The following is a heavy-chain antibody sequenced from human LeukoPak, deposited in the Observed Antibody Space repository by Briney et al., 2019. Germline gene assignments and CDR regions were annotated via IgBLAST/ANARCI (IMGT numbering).Heavy chain of an antibody. D-gene: IGHD2-15*01. CDR3: ARGYNGGSFNWFDP. Sequence: SETLSLTCAVYGGSFSGYYWSWIRQPPGKGLGWIGEINHSGSTNYNPSLKSRVTISVDTSKNQFSLKLSSVTAADTAVYYCARGYNGGSFNWFDPWGQGTLVTVSS. CDR2: INHSGST. CDR1: GGSFSGYY. V-gene: IGHV4-34*01. J-gene: IGHJ5*02.